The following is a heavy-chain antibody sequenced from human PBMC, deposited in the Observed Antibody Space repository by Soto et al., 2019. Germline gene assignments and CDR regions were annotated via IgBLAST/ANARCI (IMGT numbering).Heavy chain of an antibody. V-gene: IGHV3-23*01. CDR3: ANYSSGSYYDY. J-gene: IGHJ4*02. D-gene: IGHD3-10*01. CDR1: GFTFNNYA. Sequence: GGSLRLSCAASGFTFNNYAMSWFRQAPGKGLEWVSAISGSGGNTYYADSVKGRFTISRDNSKNTLFLQMNSLRAEDTAVYYCANYSSGSYYDYWGQGTLVTVSS. CDR2: ISGSGGNT.